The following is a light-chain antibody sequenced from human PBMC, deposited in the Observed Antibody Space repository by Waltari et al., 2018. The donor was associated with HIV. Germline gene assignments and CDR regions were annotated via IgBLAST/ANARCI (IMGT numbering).Light chain of an antibody. CDR1: TSDIGDYNY. CDR2: EVS. CDR3: GSFSTISTLI. Sequence: QSALTQPASVSASPGQSITISCTGSTSDIGDYNYVSWYQQGPGKAPKLIIYEVSNRPSGVSNRFSCSKSCNTASLTISGLQPEDEADYFCGSFSTISTLIFGGGTKVTVL. J-gene: IGLJ2*01. V-gene: IGLV2-14*01.